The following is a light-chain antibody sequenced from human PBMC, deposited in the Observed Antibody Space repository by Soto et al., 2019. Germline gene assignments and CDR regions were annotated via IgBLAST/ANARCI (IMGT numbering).Light chain of an antibody. V-gene: IGKV1-6*01. J-gene: IGKJ1*01. CDR3: LQDNSYPRT. CDR2: AAS. Sequence: IQMTQSPSSLSASVGDRVTITCRASQGIRNDLGWYQQKPGKAPKLLIYAASSLQRGVPSRFSGSGFCTYFTLTINRLQPEDFSNYYCLQDNSYPRTFGQGTKVDIK. CDR1: QGIRND.